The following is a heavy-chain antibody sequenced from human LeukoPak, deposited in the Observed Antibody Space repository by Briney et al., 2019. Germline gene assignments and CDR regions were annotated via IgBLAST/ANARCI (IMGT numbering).Heavy chain of an antibody. CDR1: GFTVSGDN. CDR2: FHSGGDT. J-gene: IGHJ1*01. D-gene: IGHD6-13*01. Sequence: GGSLRLSCADFGFTVSGDNMSWVRQSQAKGLEWVATFHSGGDTYYADSVKGRFTISRDDSKNMVYLQMNNLRVEDTALYYCASFTSSWHPWGQGTPVTVCS. CDR3: ASFTSSWHP. V-gene: IGHV3-66*01.